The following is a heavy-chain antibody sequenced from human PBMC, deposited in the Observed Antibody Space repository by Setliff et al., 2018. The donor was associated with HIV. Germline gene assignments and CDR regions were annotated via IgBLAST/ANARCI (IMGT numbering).Heavy chain of an antibody. J-gene: IGHJ4*02. CDR2: VSPYNGHT. CDR3: ARDKTGDLWYFDS. CDR1: GYTFTNFD. V-gene: IGHV1-18*01. Sequence: ASVKVSCKASGYTFTNFDVGWVRQAPGQGLEWMGWVSPYNGHTKYAQRFQGRVTMSTDTSTSTIYMELTSLRSDDTAVYYCARDKTGDLWYFDSWGQGTLVTVSS. D-gene: IGHD7-27*01.